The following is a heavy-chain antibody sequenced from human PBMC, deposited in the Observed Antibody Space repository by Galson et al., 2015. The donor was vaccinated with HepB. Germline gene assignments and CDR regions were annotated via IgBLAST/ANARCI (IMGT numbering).Heavy chain of an antibody. V-gene: IGHV1-69*04. CDR1: GGTFSSYA. CDR3: ARSHQLYYDFWRILGWFDP. D-gene: IGHD3-3*01. Sequence: SVKVSCKASGGTFSSYAISWVRQAPGQGLEWMGRIIPILGIANYAQKLQGRVTMTTDTSTSTAYMELRSLRSDDTAVYYCARSHQLYYDFWRILGWFDPWGQGTLVTVSS. J-gene: IGHJ5*02. CDR2: IIPILGIA.